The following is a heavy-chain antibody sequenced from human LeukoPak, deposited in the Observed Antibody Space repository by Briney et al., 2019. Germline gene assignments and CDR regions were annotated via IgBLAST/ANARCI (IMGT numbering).Heavy chain of an antibody. D-gene: IGHD3-10*01. Sequence: SETLSLTCTVSGASISSSSYYWGWIRQPPVKGLEWIGSIYYSGSTYYNPSLKSRVTISVDTSKNHFSLKLSSVTAADTAVYYCARLPTDYYGSGSPDGWGQGTLVTVSS. CDR2: IYYSGST. J-gene: IGHJ4*02. CDR1: GASISSSSYY. CDR3: ARLPTDYYGSGSPDG. V-gene: IGHV4-39*02.